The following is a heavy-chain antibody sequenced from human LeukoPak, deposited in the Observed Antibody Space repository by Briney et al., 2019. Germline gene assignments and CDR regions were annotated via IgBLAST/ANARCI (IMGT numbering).Heavy chain of an antibody. J-gene: IGHJ4*02. CDR1: GFPYEHYH. Sequence: GGSLRLSCAASGFPYEHYHMRGIYQAPGKGLEWVSYISSSGSTIYYADSVKGRFTISRDNAKNSLYLQMNSLRAEDTAVYYCASQITYYYDSSGYYFDYWGQGTLVTVSS. CDR3: ASQITYYYDSSGYYFDY. CDR2: ISSSGSTI. V-gene: IGHV3-11*04. D-gene: IGHD3-22*01.